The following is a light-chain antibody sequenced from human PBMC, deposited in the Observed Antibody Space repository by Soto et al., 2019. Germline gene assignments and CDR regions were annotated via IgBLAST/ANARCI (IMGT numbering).Light chain of an antibody. V-gene: IGKV3-11*01. CDR2: DAS. Sequence: EIVLTQYPATLSLAPGDRAVLSCSASQSVSRSLTWYQHKPGQAPRLLIYDASNRATGIPARFSGSGSGTDFTLTISSLEPEDFAVYYCQQGSNWPPITFGQGTRLEIK. CDR1: QSVSRS. J-gene: IGKJ5*01. CDR3: QQGSNWPPIT.